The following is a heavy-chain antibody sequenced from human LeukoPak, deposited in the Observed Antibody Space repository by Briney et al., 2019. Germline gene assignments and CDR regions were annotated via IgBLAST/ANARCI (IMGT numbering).Heavy chain of an antibody. Sequence: GGSLRLSCAASGFTFSSYSMNWVRQAPGKRLEWVSSISSSSSYIYYADSVKGRFTISRDNAKNSLDLQMNSLRVEDTGIYYCVKVAKYYYGSETYYFFEHWGQGAPVTASS. CDR2: ISSSSSYI. CDR3: VKVAKYYYGSETYYFFEH. V-gene: IGHV3-21*01. D-gene: IGHD3-10*01. J-gene: IGHJ4*02. CDR1: GFTFSSYS.